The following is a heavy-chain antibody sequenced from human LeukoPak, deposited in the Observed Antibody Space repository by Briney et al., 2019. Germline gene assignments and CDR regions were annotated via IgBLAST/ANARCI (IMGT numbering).Heavy chain of an antibody. CDR3: ARGPDYDFWSGYLKPDADFDP. CDR2: IYSSGST. V-gene: IGHV4-61*02. Sequence: PSETLSLTCTVSGGSISSGSYYWSWIRQPAGKGLEWIGRIYSSGSTNYNPSLKSRVTISLDTSKNQFSLKLSSVTAADTAVYYCARGPDYDFWSGYLKPDADFDPWGQGTLVTVSS. J-gene: IGHJ5*02. D-gene: IGHD3-3*01. CDR1: GGSISSGSYY.